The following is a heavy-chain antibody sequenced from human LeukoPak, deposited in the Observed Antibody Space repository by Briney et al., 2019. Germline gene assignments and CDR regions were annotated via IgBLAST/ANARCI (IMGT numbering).Heavy chain of an antibody. CDR1: GFTFRTYG. J-gene: IGHJ3*02. CDR2: ISSSSSTI. Sequence: GGSLRLSCAASGFTFRTYGMTWVRQAPGKGLEWVSYISSSSSTIYYADSVKGRFTISRDNAKNSLYLQMNSLRAEDTAVYYCARGARYYDSSGWIWGQGTMVTVSS. D-gene: IGHD3-22*01. V-gene: IGHV3-48*01. CDR3: ARGARYYDSSGWI.